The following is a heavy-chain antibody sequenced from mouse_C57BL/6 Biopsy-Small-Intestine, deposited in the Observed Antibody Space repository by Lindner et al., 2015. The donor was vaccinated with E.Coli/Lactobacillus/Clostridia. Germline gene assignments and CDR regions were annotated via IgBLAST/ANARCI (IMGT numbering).Heavy chain of an antibody. V-gene: IGHV1-81*01. Sequence: SVKVSCKASGYTFTSYGISWVRQAPGQGLEWTGWISAYNGNTNYAQKLQGRVTMTTDTSTSTAYMELRSLRSDDTAVYYCARDSSSYYYYYYGMDVWGQGTTVTVSS. J-gene: IGHJ1*01. D-gene: IGHD1-1*01. CDR3: ARDSSSYYYYYYGMDV. CDR1: GYTFTSYG. CDR2: ISAYNGNT.